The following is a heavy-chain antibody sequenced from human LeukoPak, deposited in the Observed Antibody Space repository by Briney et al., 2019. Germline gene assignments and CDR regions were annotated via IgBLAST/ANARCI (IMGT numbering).Heavy chain of an antibody. CDR2: INDNAAGT. J-gene: IGHJ3*01. V-gene: IGHV3-23*01. D-gene: IGHD3-16*01. Sequence: PGGSLRLSCAASGFTFSTYAMTWVRQAPGKGLEWVSSINDNAAGTFYADSVKGRFTISRDNSKNTLSLKMNNLRAEDTALYYCAKVVPHYAYAFDVWGHGTMVTVSS. CDR3: AKVVPHYAYAFDV. CDR1: GFTFSTYA.